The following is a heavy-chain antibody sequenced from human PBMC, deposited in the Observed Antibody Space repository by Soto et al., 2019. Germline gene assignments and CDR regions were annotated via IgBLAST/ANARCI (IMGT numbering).Heavy chain of an antibody. D-gene: IGHD3-10*01. J-gene: IGHJ3*02. CDR3: APPRGFGVFDTYDT. V-gene: IGHV3-23*01. CDR1: GFTFSTYA. CDR2: ISGSGGST. Sequence: EVQLLESGGGLVQPGGSLRLSCAASGFTFSTYAMSWVRQAPGKGLVWVSAISGSGGSTFYADSVKGRFTISRDNSMNTLYLQTNSLRTEDPAVSDCAPPRGFGVFDTYDTWCQATMVTVSS.